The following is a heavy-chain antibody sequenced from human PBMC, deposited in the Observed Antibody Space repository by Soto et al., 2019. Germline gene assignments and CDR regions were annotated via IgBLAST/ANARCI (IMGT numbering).Heavy chain of an antibody. J-gene: IGHJ4*02. CDR1: GFTFSSYA. D-gene: IGHD2-15*01. CDR3: ARGQLPAATTYFDF. CDR2: IWFDGSNK. Sequence: HPGGSLRLSCAASGFTFSSYAIHWVRQAPGKGLEWVAIIWFDGSNKYYADSVEGRFSISRDNSKNTLFLQMDSLRAEDTAVYYCARGQLPAATTYFDFWGQGTLVTVSS. V-gene: IGHV3-33*01.